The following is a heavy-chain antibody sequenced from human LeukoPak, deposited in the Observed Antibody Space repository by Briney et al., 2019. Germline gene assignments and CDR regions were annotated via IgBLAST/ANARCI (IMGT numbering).Heavy chain of an antibody. J-gene: IGHJ4*02. CDR1: GFTFSSYT. V-gene: IGHV3-21*01. D-gene: IGHD3-22*01. CDR2: ISSSSSHI. Sequence: PGGSLRLSCAASGFTFSSYTMNWVRQAPGKGLEYVSSISSSSSHIYYADSVKGRFTISRDNTKSSLYLQMNSLRAEDTAVYYCARDLSQYYYDSSGSSDYWGQGTLVTVSS. CDR3: ARDLSQYYYDSSGSSDY.